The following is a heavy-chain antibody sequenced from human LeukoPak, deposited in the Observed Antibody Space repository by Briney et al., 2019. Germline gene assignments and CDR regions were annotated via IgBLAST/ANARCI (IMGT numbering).Heavy chain of an antibody. V-gene: IGHV4-39*01. CDR2: IYYSGST. CDR3: ASIPPAVAGYFDY. D-gene: IGHD6-19*01. J-gene: IGHJ4*02. CDR1: GGSISSSSYY. Sequence: SETLSLTCTVSGGSISSSSYYWGWIRQPPGKGLEWIGSIYYSGSTYYNPSLKSRVTISVDTSKNQFSLKLSSATAADTAVYYCASIPPAVAGYFDYWGQGTLVTVSS.